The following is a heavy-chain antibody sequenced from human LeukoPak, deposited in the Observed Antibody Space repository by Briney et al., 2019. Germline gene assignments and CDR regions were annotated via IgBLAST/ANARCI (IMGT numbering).Heavy chain of an antibody. CDR1: GFTFSSHW. Sequence: GGSLRLSCAASGFTFSSHWMHWVRQAPGKGLVWVSRINSDGSTTTYADSVKGRFTISRDNAKNSLYLQMNSLRDEDTAVYYCAGDMWLVQDYWGQGTLVTVSS. CDR3: AGDMWLVQDY. V-gene: IGHV3-74*01. D-gene: IGHD6-19*01. J-gene: IGHJ4*02. CDR2: INSDGSTT.